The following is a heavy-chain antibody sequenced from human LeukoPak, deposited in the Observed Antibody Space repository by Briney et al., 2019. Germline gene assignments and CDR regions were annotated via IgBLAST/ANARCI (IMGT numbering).Heavy chain of an antibody. CDR2: FDPEDGET. CDR3: ARHRPYSSGWRHFDY. D-gene: IGHD6-19*01. Sequence: ASVKVSCKVSGYTLTELSMHWVRQAPGKELEWMGGFDPEDGETIYAQKFQGRVTMTEDTSTDTAYMELSSLRSEDTAVYYCARHRPYSSGWRHFDYWGQGTLVTVSS. J-gene: IGHJ4*02. V-gene: IGHV1-24*01. CDR1: GYTLTELS.